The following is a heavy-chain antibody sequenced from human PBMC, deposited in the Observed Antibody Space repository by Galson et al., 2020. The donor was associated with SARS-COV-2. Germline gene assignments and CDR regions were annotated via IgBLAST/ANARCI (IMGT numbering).Heavy chain of an antibody. CDR1: GFTFNNYD. V-gene: IGHV3-13*05. D-gene: IGHD3-10*01. CDR3: GRGRKPRVGSFPDSYYGSGIYSPKGFDL. J-gene: IGHJ5*02. Sequence: GESLKISCLASGFTFNNYDIHWVRQVTGKGLEWVSGIGTAGDPHYPDSVKGQFTISRENDRNSIYLQMNTLRAGDTAVYYCGRGRKPRVGSFPDSYYGSGIYSPKGFDLWGHGTRVTVSS. CDR2: IGTAGDP.